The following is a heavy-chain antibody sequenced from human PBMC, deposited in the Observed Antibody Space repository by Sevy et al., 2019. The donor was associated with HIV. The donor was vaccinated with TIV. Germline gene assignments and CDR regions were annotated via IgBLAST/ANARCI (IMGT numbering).Heavy chain of an antibody. CDR3: AKGFCSGATCPRDYYYYGMDV. CDR2: ISGSGRFT. D-gene: IGHD2-15*01. V-gene: IGHV3-23*01. CDR1: EFTFSSYA. J-gene: IGHJ6*02. Sequence: GGSLRLSCSASEFTFSSYAMSWVRQAPGKGLEWVSSISGSGRFTYYANFVEGRFIISRDNSKNTLSVQMNSVRAEDTAVYYCAKGFCSGATCPRDYYYYGMDVWGQGTTVTVSS.